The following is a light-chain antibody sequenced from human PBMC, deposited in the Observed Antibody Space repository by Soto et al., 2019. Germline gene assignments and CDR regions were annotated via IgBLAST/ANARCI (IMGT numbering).Light chain of an antibody. V-gene: IGKV3-15*01. Sequence: EIVMTPSPASLSVSPVEIFTLSCMAGQGVTTNFAWYQQKSGQSPRLLIYDVSTRATGVPARFSGTGSETDFTLTISGLQSEDSAVYFCQQYNNWPFSCGQGTRREIK. J-gene: IGKJ5*01. CDR2: DVS. CDR1: QGVTTN. CDR3: QQYNNWPFS.